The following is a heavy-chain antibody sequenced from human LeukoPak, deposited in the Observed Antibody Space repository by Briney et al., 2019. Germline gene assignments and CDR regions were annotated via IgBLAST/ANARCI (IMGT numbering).Heavy chain of an antibody. CDR3: PREGSGWYDY. D-gene: IGHD6-19*01. CDR2: IRSKAYGETT. Sequence: GGSLRLSWTASGFTFGDYAMSWFRQAPGKGLEWVGFIRSKAYGETTDYAASVKGRFTISRDESKSIAYLQMNSLQTEDTAVYFCPREGSGWYDYWGQGTLVTVSS. V-gene: IGHV3-49*03. CDR1: GFTFGDYA. J-gene: IGHJ4*02.